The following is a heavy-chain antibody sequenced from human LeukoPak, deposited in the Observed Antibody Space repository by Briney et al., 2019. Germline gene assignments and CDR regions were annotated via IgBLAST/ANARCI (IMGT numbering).Heavy chain of an antibody. CDR1: GGFISSYS. CDR2: IYYSGST. CDR3: VRDRVLGAFDI. V-gene: IGHV4-59*01. J-gene: IGHJ3*02. D-gene: IGHD3-16*01. Sequence: KPSETLSLTCTVCGGFISSYSWTWIRQPPGKGLEWIGSIYYSGSTNYNPSLKSRVTISVDTSKNQFSLKLSSVTAADTAVYYCVRDRVLGAFDIWGQGTMVTVSS.